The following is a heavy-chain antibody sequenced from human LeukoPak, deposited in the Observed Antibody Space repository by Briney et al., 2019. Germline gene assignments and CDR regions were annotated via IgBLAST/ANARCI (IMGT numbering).Heavy chain of an antibody. CDR1: GGSFSGYY. D-gene: IGHD1-7*01. CDR2: INHSGST. CDR3: ASSKYNWNWRYNWFDP. V-gene: IGHV4-34*01. J-gene: IGHJ5*02. Sequence: PSETLSLTCAVYGGSFSGYYWSWIRHPPGKGLEWIGEINHSGSTNYNPPLKSRVTISVDTSKNQCALKLSSVTAGDTAVYYCASSKYNWNWRYNWFDPWGQGTLVTVSS.